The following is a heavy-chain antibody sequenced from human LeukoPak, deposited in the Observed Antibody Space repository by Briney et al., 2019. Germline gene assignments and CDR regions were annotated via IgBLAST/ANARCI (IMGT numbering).Heavy chain of an antibody. J-gene: IGHJ3*02. CDR3: ARAQTMFWEFDGFDI. Sequence: GGSLRLSCAASGFTFSSFSMNWVRQAPGKGLEWVATMTSTSTIYYADSVKGRFTISRDNARNSVYLQMNSLRDEDTAIYLCARAQTMFWEFDGFDIWGRGTEVTVSS. CDR2: MTSTSTI. D-gene: IGHD3-9*01. CDR1: GFTFSSFS. V-gene: IGHV3-69-1*01.